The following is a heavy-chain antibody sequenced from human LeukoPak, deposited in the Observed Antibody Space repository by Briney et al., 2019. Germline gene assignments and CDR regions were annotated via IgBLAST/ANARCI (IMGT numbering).Heavy chain of an antibody. D-gene: IGHD3-3*01. CDR3: AKGRDFWSGYPFDY. CDR1: GFTFSDSA. CDR2: IGGSGGRT. Sequence: GGSLRLSCAASGFTFSDSAMNWVRQAPGKGLEWVSAIGGSGGRTYYGDSVKGRFTISRDNSKNTLYLQMNSLRAEDTAVYYCAKGRDFWSGYPFDYWGQGTLVTVSS. J-gene: IGHJ4*02. V-gene: IGHV3-23*01.